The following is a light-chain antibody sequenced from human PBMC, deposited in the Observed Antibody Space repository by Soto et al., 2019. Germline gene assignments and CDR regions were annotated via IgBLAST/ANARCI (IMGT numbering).Light chain of an antibody. CDR2: DAS. Sequence: DIVMTQSPSTLSVSVGDRDTLTFRASQSISSWLAWYQQKPGKAPKLLIYDASSLESGVPSRFSGSGSGTEFTLTISSLQPDDFAAYYCQQYNSYGTFGQGTKVDIK. J-gene: IGKJ1*01. CDR1: QSISSW. CDR3: QQYNSYGT. V-gene: IGKV1-5*01.